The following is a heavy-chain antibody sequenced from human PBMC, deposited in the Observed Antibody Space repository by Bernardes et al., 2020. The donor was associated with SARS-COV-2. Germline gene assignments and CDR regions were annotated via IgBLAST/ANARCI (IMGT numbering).Heavy chain of an antibody. Sequence: GALRLSCAASGFTFSSYAMSWVRQAPGKGLEWVSAISGSGGSTYSADSVQGRFTISRDNSKNTLYLQMNSLRAEDTAVYYCARGSTMVIVVYFDYWGQGTVVTVSS. V-gene: IGHV3-23*01. CDR2: ISGSGGST. J-gene: IGHJ4*02. D-gene: IGHD3-22*01. CDR1: GFTFSSYA. CDR3: ARGSTMVIVVYFDY.